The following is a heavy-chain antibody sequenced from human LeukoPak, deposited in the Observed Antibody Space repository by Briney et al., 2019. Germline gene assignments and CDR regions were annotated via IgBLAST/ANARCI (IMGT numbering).Heavy chain of an antibody. V-gene: IGHV3-23*01. CDR2: IGGSGGSP. CDR3: AKGGIGSSSGLDY. CDR1: GFTFSSYA. D-gene: IGHD5-18*01. Sequence: PGGSLRLSCGASGFTFSSYAMSWVRQAPGKGLEWVSSIGGSGGSPYYANSVKGRFSISRDNSKNTLYLEMNSLRDADTAVYYCAKGGIGSSSGLDYWGQGTLVTVSP. J-gene: IGHJ4*02.